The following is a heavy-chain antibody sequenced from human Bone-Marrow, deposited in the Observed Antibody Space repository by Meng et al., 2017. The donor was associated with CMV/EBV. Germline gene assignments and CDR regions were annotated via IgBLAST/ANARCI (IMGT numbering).Heavy chain of an antibody. CDR2: IYYSGNT. J-gene: IGHJ4*02. CDR3: ARDPIDVPGLYVDS. CDR1: GGSINSRNFY. D-gene: IGHD2-21*01. Sequence: SETLSLTCSVSGGSINSRNFYWGWIRQPPGKGLQWIGNIYYSGNTYYNPSLKSRVTILVDTSTNQFSLRLGSVTAADTAVYYCARDPIDVPGLYVDSWGQGTLVTVSS. V-gene: IGHV4-39*07.